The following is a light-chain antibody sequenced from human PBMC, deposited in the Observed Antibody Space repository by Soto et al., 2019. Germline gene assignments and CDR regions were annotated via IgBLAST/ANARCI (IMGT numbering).Light chain of an antibody. J-gene: IGKJ5*01. CDR1: QSVTNNY. CDR2: GVS. CDR3: QQYGSSPIT. Sequence: EIVLTQSPGTLSLSPGERATLSCRASQSVTNNYLAWYQQKLGQPPRLLIYGVSIRVTGTPDRFSGSVFGTDFTLTISILEPEDFAVYYCQQYGSSPITFGQGTRLEIK. V-gene: IGKV3-20*01.